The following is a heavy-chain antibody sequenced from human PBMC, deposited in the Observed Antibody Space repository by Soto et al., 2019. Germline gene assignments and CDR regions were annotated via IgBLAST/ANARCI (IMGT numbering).Heavy chain of an antibody. J-gene: IGHJ6*02. V-gene: IGHV4-59*01. Sequence: QVQLQESGPGLVKPSETLSLTCTVSGGSISSYYWSWIRQPPGKGLEWIGYIYYSGSTNYNPSLKSRVTISVDTSKNQFSLKLSSVTAADTAVYYCARDNGSSLEYYYGMDVLGQGTTVTVSS. CDR3: ARDNGSSLEYYYGMDV. D-gene: IGHD6-13*01. CDR2: IYYSGST. CDR1: GGSISSYY.